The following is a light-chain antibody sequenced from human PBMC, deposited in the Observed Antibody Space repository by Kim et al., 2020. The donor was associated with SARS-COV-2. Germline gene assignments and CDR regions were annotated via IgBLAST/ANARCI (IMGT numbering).Light chain of an antibody. CDR1: QGIGTS. CDR3: QKFKSLPRT. J-gene: IGKJ1*01. Sequence: AIQLAQSPSSLSASLGDRVTITCRASQGIGTSLAWYRQRPGKAPQLLMEGTSTLESGVPSGFTGSGSGTDFILTISSLQPEDFVTYSCQKFKSLPRTFGQGTTMDIK. CDR2: GTS. V-gene: IGKV1-13*02.